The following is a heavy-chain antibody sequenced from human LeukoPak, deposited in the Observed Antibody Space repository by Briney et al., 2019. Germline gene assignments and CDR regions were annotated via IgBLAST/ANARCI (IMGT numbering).Heavy chain of an antibody. Sequence: GGSLRLSCAASGFTFSSYSMNWVRQAPGKGLEWVSYISSSSSTIYYADSVKGRFTISRDNAKNSLYLQMNSLRAEDTAVYYCAHLGYYYGSGSYYEKPDYWGQGTLVTVSS. J-gene: IGHJ4*02. D-gene: IGHD3-10*01. CDR2: ISSSSSTI. CDR1: GFTFSSYS. CDR3: AHLGYYYGSGSYYEKPDY. V-gene: IGHV3-48*01.